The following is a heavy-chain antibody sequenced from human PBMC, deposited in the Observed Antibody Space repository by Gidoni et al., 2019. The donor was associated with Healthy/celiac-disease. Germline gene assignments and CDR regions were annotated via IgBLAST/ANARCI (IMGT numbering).Heavy chain of an antibody. CDR1: GFTFRAYY. J-gene: IGHJ3*02. D-gene: IGHD3-22*01. Sequence: QVQLVESGGGLVKPGGSLRLSCADSGFTFRAYYMSWIRQAPGKGLEWVSYISSSGSTIYYADSVKGRFTISRDNAKNSLYLQMNSLRAEDTAVYYCARERDYYDSSGYDAFDIWGQGTMVTVSS. CDR2: ISSSGSTI. CDR3: ARERDYYDSSGYDAFDI. V-gene: IGHV3-11*01.